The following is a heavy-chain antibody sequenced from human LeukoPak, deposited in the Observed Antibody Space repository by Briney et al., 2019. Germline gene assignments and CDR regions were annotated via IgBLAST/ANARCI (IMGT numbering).Heavy chain of an antibody. CDR3: ARHGGITIYGGAQPGGAFDI. V-gene: IGHV1-69*05. CDR1: GGTFSSYA. D-gene: IGHD3-3*01. CDR2: IIPIFATA. J-gene: IGHJ3*02. Sequence: GASVKVSCKSSGGTFSSYAVSWVRQAPGQGLEWMGGIIPIFATANYAQKFQGRVTITTDESTSTAYMELRSLTSEDTALYYCARHGGITIYGGAQPGGAFDIWGQGTMVTVSS.